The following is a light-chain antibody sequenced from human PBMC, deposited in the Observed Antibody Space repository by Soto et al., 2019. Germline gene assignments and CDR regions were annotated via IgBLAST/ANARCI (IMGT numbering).Light chain of an antibody. Sequence: QSALTQPASVSGSPGQSITVSCTGTSGDVGASDYVSWYQHHPGKAPKTIIYEVKNRPSGVSRRFSGSKSANTASLTISGLQAEDEADYYCTSFTTSTPLYVFGTGTKVTVL. CDR1: SGDVGASDY. CDR3: TSFTTSTPLYV. J-gene: IGLJ1*01. CDR2: EVK. V-gene: IGLV2-14*01.